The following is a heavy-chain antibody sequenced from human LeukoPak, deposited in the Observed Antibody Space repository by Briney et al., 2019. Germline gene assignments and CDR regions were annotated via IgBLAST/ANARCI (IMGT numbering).Heavy chain of an antibody. CDR2: ISAYNGNT. CDR1: GYTFTSYG. V-gene: IGHV1-18*01. CDR3: ARDSNYDSTTMGYYYYMDV. Sequence: ASVKVSCKASGYTFTSYGISWVRQAPGQGLEWMGWISAYNGNTNYAQKLQGRVTMTTDTSTSTAYMELRSLRSDDTAVYYCARDSNYDSTTMGYYYYMDVWGEGTTVTISS. D-gene: IGHD3-22*01. J-gene: IGHJ6*03.